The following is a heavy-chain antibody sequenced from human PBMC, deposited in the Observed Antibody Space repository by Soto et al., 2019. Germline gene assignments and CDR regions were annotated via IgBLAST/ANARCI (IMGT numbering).Heavy chain of an antibody. Sequence: QVQLQESGPGLVKPSQTLSLTCTASGGSISSGGYYWSWMRQHPGKGLEWIGYIYYSGSTYYNPSLESRVTVSVDTSNNQFSLKLSSVTAADTAVHYCARSRGPGTSPHDFQPGGQGTLVTVSS. J-gene: IGHJ1*01. D-gene: IGHD1-26*01. V-gene: IGHV4-31*03. CDR2: IYYSGST. CDR3: ARSRGPGTSPHDFQP. CDR1: GGSISSGGYY.